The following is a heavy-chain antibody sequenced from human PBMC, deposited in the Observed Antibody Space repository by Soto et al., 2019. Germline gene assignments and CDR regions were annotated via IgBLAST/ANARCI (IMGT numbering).Heavy chain of an antibody. Sequence: PSETRSLTCTVSGGSIRTYYWSWIRQPPGKGLEWIGYIYYSGSTYYNPSLKSRVTISVDTSKNQFSLKLSSVTAADTAVYYCARWPQLEPRFDYWGQGTLVTVPQ. CDR1: GGSIRTYY. CDR2: IYYSGST. V-gene: IGHV4-59*12. CDR3: ARWPQLEPRFDY. D-gene: IGHD1-1*01. J-gene: IGHJ4*02.